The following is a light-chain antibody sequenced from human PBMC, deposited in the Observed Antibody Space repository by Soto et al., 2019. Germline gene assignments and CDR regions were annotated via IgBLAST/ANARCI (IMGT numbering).Light chain of an antibody. V-gene: IGLV2-14*01. CDR1: SSDVGGYNY. J-gene: IGLJ1*01. CDR3: SSYTSSSTYV. Sequence: QSVLTQPASVSGSPGHSITISCTGTSSDVGGYNYVSWYQQHPGKAPKLMIYDVSNRPSGVSNRFSGSKSGNTASLTISGLQAEDEADYYCSSYTSSSTYVFGNGTKVTVL. CDR2: DVS.